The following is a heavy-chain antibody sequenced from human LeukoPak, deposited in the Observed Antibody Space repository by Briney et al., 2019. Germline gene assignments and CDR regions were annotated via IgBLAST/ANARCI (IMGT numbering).Heavy chain of an antibody. D-gene: IGHD2-21*01. Sequence: SETLSLTCTVSGGSISSYYWSWIRQPPGKGLEWIGNIDYSGSTNYNPSLKSRVSISVDTSKNEFSLKLSSVTAADTAVFYCARLDGLDYYMDVWGKGTTVTVSS. CDR3: ARLDGLDYYMDV. J-gene: IGHJ6*03. CDR1: GGSISSYY. V-gene: IGHV4-59*01. CDR2: IDYSGST.